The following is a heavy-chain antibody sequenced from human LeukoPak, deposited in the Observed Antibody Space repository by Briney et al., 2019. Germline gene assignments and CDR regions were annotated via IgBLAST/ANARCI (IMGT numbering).Heavy chain of an antibody. V-gene: IGHV4-38-2*01. D-gene: IGHD3-3*01. CDR3: ARNFFWSGYYFDY. J-gene: IGHJ4*02. CDR2: FYLSGST. Sequence: SETLSLTCAVSGYSISSGYYWGWIRQPPGKGLEWIGSFYLSGSTYYNPSPKSRVTISVDTSKNQFSLMLSSVTAADTAVYYCARNFFWSGYYFDYWGQGTLVTVSS. CDR1: GYSISSGYY.